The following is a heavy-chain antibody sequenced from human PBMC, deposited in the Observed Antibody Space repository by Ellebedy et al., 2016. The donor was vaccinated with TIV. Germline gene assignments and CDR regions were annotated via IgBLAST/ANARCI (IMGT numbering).Heavy chain of an antibody. CDR1: GYTFTGYY. J-gene: IGHJ4*02. V-gene: IGHV1-2*02. CDR3: ARGLRICSGGSCYAAFGY. CDR2: INPNSGGT. D-gene: IGHD2-15*01. Sequence: ASVKVSXXASGYTFTGYYMHWVRQAPGQGLEWMGWINPNSGGTNYAQKFQGRVTMTRDTSISTAYMELSRLRSDDTAVYYCARGLRICSGGSCYAAFGYWGQGTLVTVSS.